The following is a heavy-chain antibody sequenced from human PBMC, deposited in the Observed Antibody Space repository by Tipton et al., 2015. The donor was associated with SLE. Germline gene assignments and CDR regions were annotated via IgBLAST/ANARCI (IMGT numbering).Heavy chain of an antibody. J-gene: IGHJ2*01. CDR3: ARANGVVGGQVPYWYFEV. V-gene: IGHV4-59*01. Sequence: TLSLTCDVSGGSIRNYYWNWIRQSPGKGLEWVGSSYYRGTANYNPSLDSRGTISLDTSKNQVSLRLISVTAADTAVYYCARANGVVGGQVPYWYFEVGGRGTLVSVSS. CDR2: SYYRGTA. CDR1: GGSIRNYY. D-gene: IGHD2-2*01.